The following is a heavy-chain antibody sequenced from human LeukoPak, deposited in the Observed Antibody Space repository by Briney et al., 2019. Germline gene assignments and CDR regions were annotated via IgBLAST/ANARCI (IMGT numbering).Heavy chain of an antibody. V-gene: IGHV4-59*01. CDR2: IYYSGST. J-gene: IGHJ4*02. D-gene: IGHD3-10*01. Sequence: SETLSLTCTVSGGSISSYYWSWIRQPPGKGLEWIGYIYYSGSTNYNPSLKSRVTVAVDTSKNQFSLKLSSVTAADTAVYYCARDPGGYFFDYWGQGTLVTVSS. CDR3: ARDPGGYFFDY. CDR1: GGSISSYY.